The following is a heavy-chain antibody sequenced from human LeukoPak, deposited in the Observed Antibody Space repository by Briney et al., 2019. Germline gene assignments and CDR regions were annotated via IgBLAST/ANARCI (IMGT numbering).Heavy chain of an antibody. Sequence: GGSLRLSCAASGFTFSSYCMNWVRQAPGQGLEWVAVIWYDGFNKYYADSVKGRFTISRDNSKNTITLQMNSLRAEDTDVYYCATERGMSGLTDFWGQGSLVTVSS. CDR2: IWYDGFNK. CDR1: GFTFSSYC. J-gene: IGHJ4*02. CDR3: ATERGMSGLTDF. D-gene: IGHD2-21*02. V-gene: IGHV3-33*01.